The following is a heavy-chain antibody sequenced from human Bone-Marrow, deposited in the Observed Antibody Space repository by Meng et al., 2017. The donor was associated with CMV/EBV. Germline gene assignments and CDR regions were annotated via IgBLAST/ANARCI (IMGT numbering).Heavy chain of an antibody. Sequence: SETLSLTCTVSGGSISNYYWSWIRQSPGRGLEWIGYIYSSGNTNYNPSLKSRVTISVDASKNQFSLRLSSVTAADTAIYYCARGSTRDKFDPWGPGTLVTVAS. CDR3: ARGSTRDKFDP. CDR1: GGSISNYY. D-gene: IGHD5-24*01. V-gene: IGHV4-59*01. CDR2: IYSSGNT. J-gene: IGHJ5*02.